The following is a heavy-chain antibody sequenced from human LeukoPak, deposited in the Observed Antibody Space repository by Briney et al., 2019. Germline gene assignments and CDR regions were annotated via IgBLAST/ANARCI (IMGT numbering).Heavy chain of an antibody. CDR2: IDPSDSYT. Sequence: GESLKISCKGSGYSFTSYWISWVRQLPGKGLEWMGRIDPSDSYTNYSPSFQGHVTISADKSISTAYLQWSSLKASDTAMYYCARSSGSYMGYDAFDIWGQGTMVTVSS. D-gene: IGHD1-26*01. CDR1: GYSFTSYW. CDR3: ARSSGSYMGYDAFDI. J-gene: IGHJ3*02. V-gene: IGHV5-10-1*01.